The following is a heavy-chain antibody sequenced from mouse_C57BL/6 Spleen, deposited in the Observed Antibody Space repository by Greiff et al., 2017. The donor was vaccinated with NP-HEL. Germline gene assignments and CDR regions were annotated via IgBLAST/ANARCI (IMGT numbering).Heavy chain of an antibody. Sequence: EVKLVESGGGLVQPGGSMKLSCVASGFTFSNYWMNWVRQSPEKGLEWVAQIRLKSDNYATHYAESVKGRFTISRDDSKSSVYLQMNNLRAEDTGIYYCTGFLLLRRVDYWGQGTTLTVSS. CDR3: TGFLLLRRVDY. J-gene: IGHJ2*01. CDR1: GFTFSNYW. V-gene: IGHV6-3*01. CDR2: IRLKSDNYAT. D-gene: IGHD1-1*01.